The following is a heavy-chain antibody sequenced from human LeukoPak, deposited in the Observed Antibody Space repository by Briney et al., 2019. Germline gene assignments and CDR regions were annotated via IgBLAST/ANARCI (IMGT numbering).Heavy chain of an antibody. Sequence: GGSLRLSCAASGFSISNYYMFWARQAPGKGLEWVSVIYATGNTYYANSVKGRFTISRDNSENTLYLQMNSLRVGDTAVYYCARHSDSPNYPDTDPFDLWGQGTTVTVSS. V-gene: IGHV3-53*01. J-gene: IGHJ3*01. D-gene: IGHD3-22*01. CDR2: IYATGNT. CDR3: ARHSDSPNYPDTDPFDL. CDR1: GFSISNYY.